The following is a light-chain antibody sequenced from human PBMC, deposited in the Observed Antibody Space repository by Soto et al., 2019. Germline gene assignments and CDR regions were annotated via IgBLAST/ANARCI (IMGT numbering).Light chain of an antibody. CDR2: GAS. Sequence: EIVMTQSPATLSASPGEGATLSCRASQRVRSNLAWYQQKPGQAPRLPSYGASTRATGIPARFSGSGSGTEFTRSSGSLQSEDFAVYYCQQYNDWPPTCGQGTKVDIK. CDR3: QQYNDWPPT. CDR1: QRVRSN. V-gene: IGKV3-15*01. J-gene: IGKJ1*01.